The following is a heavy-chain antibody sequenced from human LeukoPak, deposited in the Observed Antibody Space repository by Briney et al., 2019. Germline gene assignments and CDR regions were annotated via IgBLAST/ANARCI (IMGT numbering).Heavy chain of an antibody. D-gene: IGHD5-18*01. CDR2: IYPGDSDT. CDR1: GYRFTSYW. Sequence: GESLKISCKGSGYRFTSYWIGWVRQMPGKGLEWMGIIYPGDSDTRYSPSFQGQVTISADKSISTAYLQWSSLRASDTAMYYCARGSSGYSYGFDHWGQGTLVTVSS. V-gene: IGHV5-51*01. CDR3: ARGSSGYSYGFDH. J-gene: IGHJ4*02.